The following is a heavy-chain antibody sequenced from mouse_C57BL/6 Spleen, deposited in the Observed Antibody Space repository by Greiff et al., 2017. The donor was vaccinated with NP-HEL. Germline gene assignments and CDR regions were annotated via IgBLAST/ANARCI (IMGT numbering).Heavy chain of an antibody. CDR3: ARSNGPYAMDY. J-gene: IGHJ4*01. CDR2: IYPGDGDT. Sequence: VQLQQSGPELVKPGASVKISCKASGYAFSSSRMNWVKQRPGKGLEWIGRIYPGDGDTNYNGKFKGKATLTADKSSSTAYMQLSSLTSEDSAVYFCARSNGPYAMDYWGQGTSVTVSS. D-gene: IGHD1-1*02. V-gene: IGHV1-82*01. CDR1: GYAFSSSR.